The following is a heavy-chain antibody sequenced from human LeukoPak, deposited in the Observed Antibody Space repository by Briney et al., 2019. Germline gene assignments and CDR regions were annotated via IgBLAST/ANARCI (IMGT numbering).Heavy chain of an antibody. Sequence: PGGSLRLSCAASGFTFSSYAMHWVRQAPGKGLEWVAVISYDGSNKYYADSVKGRFTISRDNSKNTLYLQMNSLRTEDTAVYFCAKFEGATVPGWFNDYWGQGILVTVSS. D-gene: IGHD6-19*01. V-gene: IGHV3-30*07. CDR1: GFTFSSYA. CDR2: ISYDGSNK. J-gene: IGHJ4*02. CDR3: AKFEGATVPGWFNDY.